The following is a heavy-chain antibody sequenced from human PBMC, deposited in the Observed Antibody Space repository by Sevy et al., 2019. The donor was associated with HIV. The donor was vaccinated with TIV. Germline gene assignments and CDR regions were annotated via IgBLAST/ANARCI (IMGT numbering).Heavy chain of an antibody. CDR3: ARCPGHYSIDY. V-gene: IGHV3-48*02. CDR1: GFTFNTYS. CDR2: IGTAAGVT. D-gene: IGHD2-21*01. Sequence: GGSLRLSCAASGFTFNTYSLIWIRQTPGNGLEWLSFIGTAAGVTYYADSVKGRFTISRDNAKNSLYLQMNSLRDEDTAVYYCARCPGHYSIDYWGQGTMVTVSS. J-gene: IGHJ4*02.